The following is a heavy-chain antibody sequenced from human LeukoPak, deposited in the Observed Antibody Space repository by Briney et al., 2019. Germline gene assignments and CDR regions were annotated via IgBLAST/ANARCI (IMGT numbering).Heavy chain of an antibody. CDR2: MNPNSGNT. V-gene: IGHV1-8*01. D-gene: IGHD3-10*01. CDR1: GYTFTSYD. J-gene: IGHJ4*02. Sequence: ASVKVSCKASGYTFTSYDINWVRQATGQGLEWMGWMNPNSGNTGYAQKFQGRVTMTRNTSISTAYMGLSSLRSEDTAVYYCARGGATMVRGGYYFDYWGQGTLVTVSS. CDR3: ARGGATMVRGGYYFDY.